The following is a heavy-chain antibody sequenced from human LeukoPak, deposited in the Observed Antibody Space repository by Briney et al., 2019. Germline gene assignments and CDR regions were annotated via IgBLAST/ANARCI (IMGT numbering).Heavy chain of an antibody. CDR2: INPNSGGT. D-gene: IGHD6-6*01. CDR3: ARGEYSSSSAAFDI. J-gene: IGHJ3*02. Sequence: GASVKVSCKASGYTFTGYYMHWVRQAPGQGLEWMGWINPNSGGTNYAQKFQGRVTMTRDTSISTAYMELSRLRSDDTAVYYCARGEYSSSSAAFDIWGQGTMVTVSS. V-gene: IGHV1-2*02. CDR1: GYTFTGYY.